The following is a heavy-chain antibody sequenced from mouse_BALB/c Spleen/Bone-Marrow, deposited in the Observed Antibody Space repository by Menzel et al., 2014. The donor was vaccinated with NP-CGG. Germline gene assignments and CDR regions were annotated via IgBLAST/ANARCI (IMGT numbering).Heavy chain of an antibody. D-gene: IGHD2-14*01. V-gene: IGHV1S22*01. CDR1: GYTFTSYW. Sequence: GSELVRPGASVKLSCKASGYTFTSYWMHWVKQRPGQGLEWIGNIYPGSGSTNYDEKFRSKATLTVDTSSSTAYMQLSSLTSEDSAVYYCTRRYEIYYAMDYWGQGTSVTVSS. J-gene: IGHJ4*01. CDR2: IYPGSGST. CDR3: TRRYEIYYAMDY.